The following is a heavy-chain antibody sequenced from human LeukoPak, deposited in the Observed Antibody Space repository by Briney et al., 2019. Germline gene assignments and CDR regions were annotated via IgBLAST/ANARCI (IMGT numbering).Heavy chain of an antibody. CDR3: ARCEGVAARRRVGNWFDP. CDR1: GYSVSSGYY. J-gene: IGHJ5*02. V-gene: IGHV4-38-2*02. CDR2: INHSGST. D-gene: IGHD6-6*01. Sequence: PSETLSLTCTVSGYSVSSGYYWGWIRQPPGKGLEWIGEINHSGSTNYNPSLKSRVTISVDTSKNQFSLKLSSVTAADTAVYYCARCEGVAARRRVGNWFDPWGQGTLVTVSS.